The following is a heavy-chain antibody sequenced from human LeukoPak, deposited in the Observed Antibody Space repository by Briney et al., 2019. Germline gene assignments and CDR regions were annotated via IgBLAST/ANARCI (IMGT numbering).Heavy chain of an antibody. J-gene: IGHJ3*02. D-gene: IGHD3-22*01. CDR1: GGSISSYY. Sequence: SETLSLTCTVSGGSISSYYWSWIRQPPGKGLEWIGYIYYSGSTNYNPSLKSRVTISVDTSKNQFSLKLSSVTAADTAVYYCARGDYYYDSSSTMWYYYDSSGLAFDIRGQGTMVTVSS. CDR3: ARGDYYYDSSSTMWYYYDSSGLAFDI. CDR2: IYYSGST. V-gene: IGHV4-59*08.